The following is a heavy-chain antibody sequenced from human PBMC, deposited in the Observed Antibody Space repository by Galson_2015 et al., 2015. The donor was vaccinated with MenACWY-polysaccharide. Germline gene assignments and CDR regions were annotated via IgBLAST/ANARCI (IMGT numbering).Heavy chain of an antibody. D-gene: IGHD4-17*01. CDR2: ITGSGDGA. CDR1: GFTFSNYA. CDR3: AKMYGDLPVGLNL. V-gene: IGHV3-23*01. J-gene: IGHJ4*02. Sequence: SLRLSCAASGFTFSNYAMSWVRQTPGEGLEWVSTITGSGDGAFYGDSVKGRFTTSRDNSKNTLYLHMNSLRTEDTAVYYCAKMYGDLPVGLNLWGQGTLVTVSS.